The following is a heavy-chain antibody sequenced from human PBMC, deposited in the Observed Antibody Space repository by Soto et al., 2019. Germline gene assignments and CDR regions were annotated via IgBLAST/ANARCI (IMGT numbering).Heavy chain of an antibody. CDR2: ITPIYPTT. Sequence: QVQLVQSGAEERKPGTSVQVSCKASGGSFYTYTFSWVRQAPGQGLEWMGSITPIYPTTNYGEKFQGRLTVPADGSTDTAYMELNCLTTEDTAVYYCARIPRYRCPTSDVLASWGQVTLFTVSS. CDR3: ARIPRYRCPTSDVLAS. V-gene: IGHV1-69*15. D-gene: IGHD5-18*01. J-gene: IGHJ5*02. CDR1: GGSFYTYT.